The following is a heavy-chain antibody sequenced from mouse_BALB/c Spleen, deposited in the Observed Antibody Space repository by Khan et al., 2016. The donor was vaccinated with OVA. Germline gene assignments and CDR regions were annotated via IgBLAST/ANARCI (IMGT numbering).Heavy chain of an antibody. CDR1: GFTFSTYG. CDR2: FISDVVYP. CDR3: ASHLTGSFAY. D-gene: IGHD4-1*01. J-gene: IGHJ3*01. V-gene: IGHV5-6*01. Sequence: EVQLQESGGDLVKPGGSLRLSCAASGFTFSTYGMSWVRHPPNKKLEWVETFISDVVYPYYPDTVKGRFTISRNNAENTLYLQMSSLKSEDTAIYYCASHLTGSFAYWGQGTLVTVSA.